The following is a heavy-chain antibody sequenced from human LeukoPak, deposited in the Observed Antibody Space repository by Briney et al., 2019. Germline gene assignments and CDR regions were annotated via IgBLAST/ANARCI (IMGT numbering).Heavy chain of an antibody. CDR1: GFTFSSYA. CDR2: IKSITDGGTT. J-gene: IGHJ4*02. D-gene: IGHD5-12*01. CDR3: ARDSGYEEIYFDY. Sequence: GGSLRLSCAASGFTFSSYAMSWVRQAPGKGLEWVGRIKSITDGGTTDYAAPVKGRFTISRDDSKNTLYLQMNSLRAEDTAVYYCARDSGYEEIYFDYWGQGTLVTVSS. V-gene: IGHV3-15*01.